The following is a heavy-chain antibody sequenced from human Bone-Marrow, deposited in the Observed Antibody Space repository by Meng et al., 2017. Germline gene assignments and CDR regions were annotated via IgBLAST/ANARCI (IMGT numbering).Heavy chain of an antibody. CDR1: GGTFSSYA. D-gene: IGHD2-2*01. V-gene: IGHV1-69*05. CDR3: ARGIVVVPAGYGMDV. Sequence: SVKVSCKASGGTFSSYAISWVRQAPGQGLEWMGGIIPIFGTANYAQKFQGRVTIATDESTSTAYMELSSLRSEDTAVYYCARGIVVVPAGYGMDVWGQGTTVTVSS. CDR2: IIPIFGTA. J-gene: IGHJ6*02.